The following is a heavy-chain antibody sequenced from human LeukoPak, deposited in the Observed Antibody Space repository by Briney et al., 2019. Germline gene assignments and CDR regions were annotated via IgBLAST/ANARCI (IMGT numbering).Heavy chain of an antibody. CDR2: IKSKTDGCTT. CDR1: GFTFSDAW. J-gene: IGHJ4*02. D-gene: IGHD2-2*01. CDR3: TTETSSRDDY. Sequence: PAGSLRLSCAASGFTFSDAWMSWVRQAPGKGLEWVGRIKSKTDGCTTDYAAPVKVRFIITRDDSRNTLYLQMNSLKTEDAAVYYCTTETSSRDDYWGQGTLVTVSS. V-gene: IGHV3-15*01.